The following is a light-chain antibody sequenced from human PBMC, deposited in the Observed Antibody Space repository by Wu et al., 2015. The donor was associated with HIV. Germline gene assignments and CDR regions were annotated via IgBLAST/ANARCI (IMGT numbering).Light chain of an antibody. CDR2: KTS. Sequence: DFQMTQSPSTLSASVGDRVTITCRATQSVSNWVAWFQQKPGKAPNLLIYKTSNLETGVPGRFSGSGSGTEFTLTISSLQPEDFATYYCLQDNSNSWAFGQGTKVEMK. V-gene: IGKV1-5*03. CDR3: LQDNSNSWA. J-gene: IGKJ1*01. CDR1: QSVSNW.